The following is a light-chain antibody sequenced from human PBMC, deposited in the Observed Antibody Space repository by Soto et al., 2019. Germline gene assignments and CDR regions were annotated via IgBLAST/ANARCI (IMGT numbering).Light chain of an antibody. CDR1: SSNIGAGYD. CDR2: ANN. Sequence: QAVVTQPPSVSGAPGQGVTVSCAGSSSNIGAGYDVHWYQQLPGTAPKLLIYANNNRPSGVPDRFSGSKSGTSASLAITGLQAEDEADYYCQSYDSSLSASVFGGGTKLTVL. CDR3: QSYDSSLSASV. J-gene: IGLJ2*01. V-gene: IGLV1-40*01.